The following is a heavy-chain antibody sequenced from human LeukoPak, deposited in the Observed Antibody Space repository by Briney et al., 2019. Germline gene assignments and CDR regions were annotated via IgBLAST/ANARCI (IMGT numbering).Heavy chain of an antibody. V-gene: IGHV4-4*07. D-gene: IGHD2-15*01. CDR1: GGSISSYY. J-gene: IGHJ6*02. CDR3: ARSPYCSGGSCHYYYGMDV. CDR2: IYTSGST. Sequence: SETLSLTCTVSGGSISSYYWSWIRQPAGKGLEWIGRIYTSGSTDYNSSLKSRVIMSVDTSKNQFSLKLSSVTAADTAVYYCARSPYCSGGSCHYYYGMDVWGQGTTVTVSS.